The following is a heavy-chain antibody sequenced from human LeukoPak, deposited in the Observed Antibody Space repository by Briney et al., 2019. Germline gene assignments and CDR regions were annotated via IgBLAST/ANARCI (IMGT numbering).Heavy chain of an antibody. CDR1: GFTFSDYY. CDR3: ARGGAATVKYYGDSY. Sequence: SGGSLRLSCAASGFTFSDYYMSWIRQAPGKGLEWVSYISSSGSTIYYADSVKGRFIISRDNAKNSLYLQMNSLRAEDTAVYYCARGGAATVKYYGDSYWGQGTLVTVSS. V-gene: IGHV3-11*04. J-gene: IGHJ4*02. D-gene: IGHD4-17*01. CDR2: ISSSGSTI.